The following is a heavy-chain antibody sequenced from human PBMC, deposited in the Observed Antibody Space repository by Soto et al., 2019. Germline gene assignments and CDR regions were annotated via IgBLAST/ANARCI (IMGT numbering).Heavy chain of an antibody. D-gene: IGHD3-3*01. J-gene: IGHJ6*02. CDR3: AKADAFWSGYHIYYYYGMDV. CDR1: GFTFSSYA. Sequence: PGGSLRLSCAASGFTFSSYAMSWVRQAPGKGLEWVSGISGSGGRTYYADSVKGRFTISRGNSKHTLYLQMNSLRAEDTAVYYCAKADAFWSGYHIYYYYGMDVWGQGTTVTVSS. V-gene: IGHV3-23*01. CDR2: ISGSGGRT.